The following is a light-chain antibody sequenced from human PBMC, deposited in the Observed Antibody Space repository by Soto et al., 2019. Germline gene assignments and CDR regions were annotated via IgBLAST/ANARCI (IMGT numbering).Light chain of an antibody. CDR1: SSDVGGYNY. J-gene: IGLJ1*01. V-gene: IGLV2-11*01. CDR3: XSXXXTXYX. CDR2: DVN. Sequence: QSALTQPRSVSGSPGQSVTISCTGTSSDVGGYNYVSWYQQRPGKAPKLLIYDVNKRPSGVPDSFSGSKSGNTASLTISGLQAEXDAXYYXXSXXXTXYXFGTGTK.